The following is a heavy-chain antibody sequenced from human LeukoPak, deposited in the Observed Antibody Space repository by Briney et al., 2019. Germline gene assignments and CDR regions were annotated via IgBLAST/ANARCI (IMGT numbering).Heavy chain of an antibody. CDR2: IIPIFGTA. Sequence: SVKVSCKASGGTFSSYAISWVRQAPGQGLEWMGRIIPIFGTANYAQKFQGRVTITTDESTSTAYLELSSLRSEDTAVYYCAREYCSGGSCYPNWFDPWGQGTLVTVSS. CDR1: GGTFSSYA. J-gene: IGHJ5*02. V-gene: IGHV1-69*05. CDR3: AREYCSGGSCYPNWFDP. D-gene: IGHD2-15*01.